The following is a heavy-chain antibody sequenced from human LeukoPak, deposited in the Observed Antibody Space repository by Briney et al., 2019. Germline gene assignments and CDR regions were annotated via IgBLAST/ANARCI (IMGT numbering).Heavy chain of an antibody. CDR3: AKAPGYGSASYYKATSFYYYYSMEV. CDR1: GFSFSYYS. V-gene: IGHV3-30*02. J-gene: IGHJ6*03. Sequence: GGSLRLSCAASGFSFSYYSMHWVRQAPGKGLEWVAFIRYDGSDKYFAESVKGRFTISRDNSEDTLFLHMNGLRVEDTAVYYCAKAPGYGSASYYKATSFYYYYSMEVWGKGTTVTVSS. D-gene: IGHD3-10*01. CDR2: IRYDGSDK.